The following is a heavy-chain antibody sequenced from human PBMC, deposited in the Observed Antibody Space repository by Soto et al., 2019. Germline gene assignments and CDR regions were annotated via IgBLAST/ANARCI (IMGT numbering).Heavy chain of an antibody. J-gene: IGHJ5*02. CDR1: GGTFSNYA. CDR2: IIPIFGSA. CDR3: AKDGGKDGDFGNWFDP. V-gene: IGHV1-69*15. D-gene: IGHD3-16*01. Sequence: QVQLVQSGAEVKKPGSSVKVACKASGGTFSNYAITWVRQAPGQGLEWLGRIIPIFGSANYAQKFQGRVTITADESKTTAYMELSSLRSDDTAVDYCAKDGGKDGDFGNWFDPWGQGTLVTVSS.